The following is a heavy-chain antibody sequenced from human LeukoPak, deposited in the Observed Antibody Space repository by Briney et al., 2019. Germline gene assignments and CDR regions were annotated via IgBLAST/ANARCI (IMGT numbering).Heavy chain of an antibody. CDR3: ARWLTT. CDR1: GDSVSNNNAS. Sequence: SQALTLTCVISGDSVSNNNASWVWNSPSPSIDLEWLIRTDDRSRWYKDYEVCLKIRITINPDTAKNQFYRQTNSVTPEDTSVDYCARWLTTWGQRTLVTVSS. J-gene: IGHJ5*02. V-gene: IGHV6-1*01. CDR2: TDDRSRWYK. D-gene: IGHD3-9*01.